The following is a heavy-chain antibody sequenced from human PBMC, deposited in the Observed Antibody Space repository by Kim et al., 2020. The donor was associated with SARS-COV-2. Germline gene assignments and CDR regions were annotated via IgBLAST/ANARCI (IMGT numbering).Heavy chain of an antibody. J-gene: IGHJ4*02. CDR1: GFTFRNYW. D-gene: IGHD3-9*01. Sequence: GGSLRLSCVASGFTFRNYWMNWVRQAPGKGLEWVANIKQDGSEKNYVDSMKGRLTISRDNAKNSLFLQMNNLRADDTAVYYCAGGFGWLTDNWGQVTLVTVSS. CDR3: AGGFGWLTDN. V-gene: IGHV3-7*05. CDR2: IKQDGSEK.